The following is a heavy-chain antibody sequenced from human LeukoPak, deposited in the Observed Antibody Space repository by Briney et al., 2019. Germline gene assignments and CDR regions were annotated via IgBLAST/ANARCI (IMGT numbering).Heavy chain of an antibody. CDR3: ARGDGYNFFDY. CDR2: GGAT. J-gene: IGHJ4*02. V-gene: IGHV3-53*01. Sequence: GGATYYADSVKGRFTISRDKSENALNLQMKGLRAEDTAVYYCARGDGYNFFDYWGQGTLVTVSS. D-gene: IGHD5-24*01.